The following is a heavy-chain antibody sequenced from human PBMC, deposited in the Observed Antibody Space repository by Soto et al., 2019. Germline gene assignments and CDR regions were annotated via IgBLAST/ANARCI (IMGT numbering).Heavy chain of an antibody. V-gene: IGHV6-1*01. CDR1: GDSVSSNSAA. CDR3: AKGHYGSGSYYNFLAGYYYYGMDV. J-gene: IGHJ6*02. CDR2: TYYRSKWYN. Sequence: SQTLSLTCAISGDSVSSNSAAWNWIRQSPSRGLEWLGRTYYRSKWYNDYAVSVKSRITINPDTSKNQFSLQLNSVTPEDTAVYYCAKGHYGSGSYYNFLAGYYYYGMDVWGQGTTVTVSS. D-gene: IGHD3-10*01.